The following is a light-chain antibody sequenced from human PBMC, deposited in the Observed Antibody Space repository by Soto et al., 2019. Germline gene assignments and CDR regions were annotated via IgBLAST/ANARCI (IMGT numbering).Light chain of an antibody. CDR3: QQSFSIPYT. CDR2: AAS. V-gene: IGKV1-39*01. J-gene: IGKJ2*01. CDR1: QSIGTS. Sequence: DIQMTQSPPSLSASVGDGVTITCRASQSIGTSLNWYQQKPGKGPKFLIQAASSLQSGVPSRFSGSVSGTDFTLTISSLQPEDFATYFCQQSFSIPYTFGPGTKLEIK.